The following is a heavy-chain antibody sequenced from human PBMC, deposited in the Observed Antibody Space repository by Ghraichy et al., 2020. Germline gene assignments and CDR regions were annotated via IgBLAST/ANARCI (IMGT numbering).Heavy chain of an antibody. V-gene: IGHV3-66*01. J-gene: IGHJ4*02. CDR1: GFTVSSNY. CDR3: ARGKATAGTLLVY. CDR2: IYSGGST. D-gene: IGHD6-13*01. Sequence: GGSLRLSCAASGFTVSSNYMSWVRQAPGKGLEWVSVIYSGGSTYYADSVRGRFTISRDNPKSTLYLQMNSLRVEDTAVYYCARGKATAGTLLVYWGQGTLVTVSS.